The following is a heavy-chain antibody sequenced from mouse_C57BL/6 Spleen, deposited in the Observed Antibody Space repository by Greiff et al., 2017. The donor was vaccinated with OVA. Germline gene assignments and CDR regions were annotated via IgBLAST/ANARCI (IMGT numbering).Heavy chain of an antibody. V-gene: IGHV1-26*01. CDR1: GYTFTDYY. Sequence: EVQLQQSGPELVKPGASVKISCKASGYTFTDYYMNWVKRSHGKSLEWIGDINPNNGGTSYNQKFKGKATLTVDKSSSTAYMELRSLTSEDSAVYYCARDYYGSRWYFDVWGTGTTVTVSS. D-gene: IGHD1-1*01. J-gene: IGHJ1*03. CDR2: INPNNGGT. CDR3: ARDYYGSRWYFDV.